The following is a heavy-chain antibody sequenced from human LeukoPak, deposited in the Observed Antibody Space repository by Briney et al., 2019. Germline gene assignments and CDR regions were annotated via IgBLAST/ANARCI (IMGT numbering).Heavy chain of an antibody. Sequence: SQTLTVTCAISGDSVSSNNGAWNWIRQSPARGLEWLGRTYYRSKLYNDYAVSMKGRITINPDTSKNQFSLQLNSVTPEDTAVYYCARDLGNTGWYTFDYWGQGTLVTVSS. D-gene: IGHD6-19*01. V-gene: IGHV6-1*01. CDR2: TYYRSKLYN. CDR3: ARDLGNTGWYTFDY. CDR1: GDSVSSNNGA. J-gene: IGHJ4*02.